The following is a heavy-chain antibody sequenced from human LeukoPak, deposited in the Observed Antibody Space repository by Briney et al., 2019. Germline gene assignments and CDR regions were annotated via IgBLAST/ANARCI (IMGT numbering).Heavy chain of an antibody. V-gene: IGHV4-39*01. D-gene: IGHD6-19*01. Sequence: SETLSLTCTVSGGSISSSSYYWGWIRQPPGKGLEWIGSIYYSGSTYYNPSLKSRVTISVDTSKNQFSLKLSSVTAADTAVYYCENQAVAGTGGYYFDYWGQGTLVTVSS. CDR3: ENQAVAGTGGYYFDY. CDR2: IYYSGST. CDR1: GGSISSSSYY. J-gene: IGHJ4*02.